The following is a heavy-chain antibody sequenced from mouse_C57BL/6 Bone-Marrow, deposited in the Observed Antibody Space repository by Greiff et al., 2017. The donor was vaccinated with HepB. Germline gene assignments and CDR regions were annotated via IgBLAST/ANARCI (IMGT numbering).Heavy chain of an antibody. J-gene: IGHJ4*01. Sequence: QVQLKQSGAELVKPGASVKLSCKASGYTFTSYWMQWVKQRPGQGLEWIGEIDPSDSYTNYNQKFKGKATLTVDTSSSTAYMQLSSLTSEDSAVYYCARYFAMDYWGQGTSVTVSS. CDR2: IDPSDSYT. CDR1: GYTFTSYW. CDR3: ARYFAMDY. V-gene: IGHV1-50*01.